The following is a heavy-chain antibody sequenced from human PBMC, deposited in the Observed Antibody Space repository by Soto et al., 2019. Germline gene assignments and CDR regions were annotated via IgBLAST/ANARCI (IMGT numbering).Heavy chain of an antibody. V-gene: IGHV1-2*02. CDR2: INPNTGGT. D-gene: IGHD2-15*01. Sequence: QVQLVQSGAEVKKPGASVKVSCKASGYTFTGYFIHWVRDVPGQGLEYLGWINPNTGGTDYAQKFQGRVTMTRATSFSTVFMALKRLTSADTAVYYCARVASWAASDWFDPWGQGTLVTVSS. J-gene: IGHJ5*02. CDR1: GYTFTGYF. CDR3: ARVASWAASDWFDP.